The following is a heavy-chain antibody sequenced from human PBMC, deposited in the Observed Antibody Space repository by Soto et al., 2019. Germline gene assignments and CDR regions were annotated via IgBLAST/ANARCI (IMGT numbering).Heavy chain of an antibody. CDR2: INHSGST. CDR3: ARTTAFVSGTYPPAHFDY. J-gene: IGHJ4*02. V-gene: IGHV4-34*01. D-gene: IGHD3-16*01. Sequence: QVQLQQWGAGLLKPSATLSLTCAVYGGYFSGYYWSWIRQSPGKGLEWIGEINHSGSTNYTPSLKSRVTISVDTSKNQVSLKLSSVTAADTAVYYCARTTAFVSGTYPPAHFDYWGQGTRVTVSS. CDR1: GGYFSGYY.